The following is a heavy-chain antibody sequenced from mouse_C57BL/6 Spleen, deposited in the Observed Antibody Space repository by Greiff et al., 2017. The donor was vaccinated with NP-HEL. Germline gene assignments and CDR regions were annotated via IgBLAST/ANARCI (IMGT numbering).Heavy chain of an antibody. V-gene: IGHV1-82*01. J-gene: IGHJ1*03. CDR2: IYPGDGDT. CDR1: GYAFSSSW. Sequence: VQLQQSGPELVKPGASVKISCKASGYAFSSSWMNWVKQRPGKGLEWIGRIYPGDGDTNYNGKFKGKATLTADKSSSTAYMQLSSLTSEDSAVYFCARPGYDGYYVWYFDVWGTGTTVTVSS. D-gene: IGHD2-3*01. CDR3: ARPGYDGYYVWYFDV.